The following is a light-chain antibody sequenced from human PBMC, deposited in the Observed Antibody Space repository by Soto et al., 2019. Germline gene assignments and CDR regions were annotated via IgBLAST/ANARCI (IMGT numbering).Light chain of an antibody. CDR2: GAS. Sequence: DIVMPQSPPTLSVSPGEGATLSCTASQSVNLNLAWYQQRPGQPPWLLQYGASTRAMGIPVRFRGSVSGTEFPLTITCLQSEDSAGYYCYQYNFWPRGSFGPGTKADIK. J-gene: IGKJ3*01. CDR1: QSVNLN. V-gene: IGKV3-15*01. CDR3: YQYNFWPRGS.